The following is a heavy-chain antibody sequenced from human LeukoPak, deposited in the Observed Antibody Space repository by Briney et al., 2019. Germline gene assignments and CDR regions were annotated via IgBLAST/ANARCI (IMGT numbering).Heavy chain of an antibody. V-gene: IGHV4-30-4*01. Sequence: PSQTLSLTCTVFYGSISSTDYYWGWNRQPPGKGPEWIAYFHYSGRTYSNPSLRSRITISMDTSKNQFSLKLSSVTAADTAVYYYARGPHYCSSISCYIFDYWGQGTLVTVSS. D-gene: IGHD2-2*02. J-gene: IGHJ4*02. CDR1: YGSISSTDYY. CDR3: ARGPHYCSSISCYIFDY. CDR2: FHYSGRT.